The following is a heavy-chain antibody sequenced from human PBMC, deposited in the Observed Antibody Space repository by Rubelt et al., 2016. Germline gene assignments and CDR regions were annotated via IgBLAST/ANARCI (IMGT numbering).Heavy chain of an antibody. J-gene: IGHJ3*01. Sequence: EVLLVESGGGLIQPGGSLRLSCTASGFSLNNNFMSWVRQAPGKGLEWVSLIYTNGNTYYADSVKGRFTISRDTSDNTLYLQMNSLRDEDTALYYCARCQGMAGSDAFDFWGQGTLVKVSS. CDR1: GFSLNNNF. CDR3: ARCQGMAGSDAFDF. D-gene: IGHD6-19*01. V-gene: IGHV3-53*01. CDR2: IYTNGNT.